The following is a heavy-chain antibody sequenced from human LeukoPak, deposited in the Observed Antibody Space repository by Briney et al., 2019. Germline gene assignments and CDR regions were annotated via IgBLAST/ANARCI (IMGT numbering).Heavy chain of an antibody. D-gene: IGHD6-13*01. Sequence: SETLSLTCTVSGGSISSSSYYWGWIRQPPGKGLEWIGSIYYSGSTYYNPSLKSRVTISVDTSKNQFSLKLSSVTAADTAVYYCAIAAAGHNFDYWDQGTLVTVSS. CDR1: GGSISSSSYY. V-gene: IGHV4-39*01. CDR3: AIAAAGHNFDY. J-gene: IGHJ4*02. CDR2: IYYSGST.